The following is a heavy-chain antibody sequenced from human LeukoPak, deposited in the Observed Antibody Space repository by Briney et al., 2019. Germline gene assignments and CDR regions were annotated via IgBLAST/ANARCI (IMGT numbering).Heavy chain of an antibody. CDR3: ARDWISSAVAGTVHYYYYYMDA. CDR1: GGSLSNYY. CDR2: ISYSGSA. V-gene: IGHV4-59*12. D-gene: IGHD6-19*01. J-gene: IGHJ6*03. Sequence: SETLSLTCTVSGGSLSNYYWTWIRQPPGKGLEWIGYISYSGSANYNPSLKSRVTMSVDTSKNQFSLKLSSVTAADTAVYYCARDWISSAVAGTVHYYYYYMDAWGKGTTVTISS.